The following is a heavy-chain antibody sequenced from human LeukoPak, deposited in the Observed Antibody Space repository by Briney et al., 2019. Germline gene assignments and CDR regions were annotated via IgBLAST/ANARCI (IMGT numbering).Heavy chain of an antibody. CDR3: VSVPYYYHSCF. J-gene: IGHJ4*02. CDR1: GFTFSNYT. V-gene: IGHV3-21*01. CDR2: ISSSSSYI. Sequence: GGSLRLSCAASGFTFSNYTMNGVRQAPGQGLEWVSSISSSSSYIYYADSMQGRFTISRDNAKNSLCLQTNSLRAEDTAVYYCVSVPYYYHSCFWGQGTLVTVSS. D-gene: IGHD3-22*01.